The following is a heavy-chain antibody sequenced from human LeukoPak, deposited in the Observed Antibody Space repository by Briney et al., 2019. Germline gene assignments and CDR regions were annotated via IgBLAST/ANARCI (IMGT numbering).Heavy chain of an antibody. J-gene: IGHJ3*02. V-gene: IGHV4-61*02. CDR3: ARHARGWNVVVTGHAFDI. D-gene: IGHD2-21*02. CDR2: IYASGST. Sequence: PSETLSLTCTVSGGSISSGSYYWSWIRQPAGKGLKWIGRIYASGSTNYNPSLKSRVTISVDTTKNQFSLKLSSVTAADTAVYYCARHARGWNVVVTGHAFDIWGQGTMVTVSS. CDR1: GGSISSGSYY.